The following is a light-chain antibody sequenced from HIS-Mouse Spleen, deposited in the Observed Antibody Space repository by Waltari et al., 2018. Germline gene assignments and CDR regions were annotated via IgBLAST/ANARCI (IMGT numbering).Light chain of an antibody. CDR3: QVWDSSSDHVV. V-gene: IGLV3-21*03. J-gene: IGLJ2*01. CDR2: DDS. CDR1: NIGSKS. Sequence: SYVLTQPPSVSVAPGKTARITCGGNNIGSKSVHWYQQKQGQAPVLVVYDDSDRPSGIPERFSGANAGNTATLTISSGEAGDEADYYCQVWDSSSDHVVFGGGTKLTVL.